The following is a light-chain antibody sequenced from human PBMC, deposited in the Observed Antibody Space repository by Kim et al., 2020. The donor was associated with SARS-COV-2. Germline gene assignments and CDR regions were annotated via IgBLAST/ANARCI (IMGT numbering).Light chain of an antibody. CDR3: LLYSGGPWV. Sequence: PDGPVTLTCATGTRTVTSAQYPNWLQQEPGPPPSALIYSTITKRTRTPARFSGSRLGDKAALTVSGVQPEDEAEYDCLLYSGGPWVFGGGTKLTVL. V-gene: IGLV7-43*01. CDR2: STI. J-gene: IGLJ3*02. CDR1: TRTVTSAQY.